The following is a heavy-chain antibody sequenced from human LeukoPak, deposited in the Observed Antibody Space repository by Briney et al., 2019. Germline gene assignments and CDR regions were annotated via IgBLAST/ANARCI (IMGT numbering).Heavy chain of an antibody. CDR3: TRGSPGYSSSWLDF. J-gene: IGHJ4*02. D-gene: IGHD6-13*01. Sequence: GGSLKLSCATSAFTFSSYWMHWVRQAPGKGLVWVSRINSDGSSRSYADYVKGRFTISRDDAKNTLYLQMSSLSVDDTAIYYCTRGSPGYSSSWLDFWGQGILVTVSS. V-gene: IGHV3-74*01. CDR1: AFTFSSYW. CDR2: INSDGSSR.